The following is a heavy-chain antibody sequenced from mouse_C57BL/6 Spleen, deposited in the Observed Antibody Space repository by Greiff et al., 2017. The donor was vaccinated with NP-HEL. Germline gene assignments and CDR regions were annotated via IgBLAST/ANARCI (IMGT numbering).Heavy chain of an antibody. CDR3: ARNDIYDGYSTWFAY. D-gene: IGHD2-3*01. V-gene: IGHV1-69*01. Sequence: QVQLQQPGAELVMPGASVKLSCKASGYTFTSYWMHWVKQRPGQGLEWIGEIDPSDSYTNYNQKFKGKSTLTVDKSSSTAYMQLSSLTSEDSAVYYCARNDIYDGYSTWFAYWGQGTLVTVSA. CDR2: IDPSDSYT. J-gene: IGHJ3*01. CDR1: GYTFTSYW.